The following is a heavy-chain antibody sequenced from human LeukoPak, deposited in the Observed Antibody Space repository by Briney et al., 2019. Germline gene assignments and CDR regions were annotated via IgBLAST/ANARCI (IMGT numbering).Heavy chain of an antibody. CDR3: ARSGFSTGFYLDF. CDR2: IDPPSGAP. D-gene: IGHD6-19*01. V-gene: IGHV1-2*02. Sequence: ASVKVSCKASGYTFTGQFIHWLRQAPGQGLEWMGWIDPPSGAPHYAPKFQDRVTMTRDTSIATAYLEVHRLKSDDTVVYYCARSGFSTGFYLDFWGQGTLISVSS. J-gene: IGHJ4*02. CDR1: GYTFTGQF.